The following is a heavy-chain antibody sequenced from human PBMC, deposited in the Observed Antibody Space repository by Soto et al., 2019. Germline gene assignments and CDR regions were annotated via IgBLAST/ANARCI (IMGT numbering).Heavy chain of an antibody. CDR3: SRYGCSGGSCYFYYYYYGMAV. CDR1: GYTFASYA. V-gene: IGHV1-3*01. J-gene: IGHJ6*02. CDR2: INAGNGNT. Sequence: ASVKVSCKASGYTFASYAMHWVRQAPGQRLEWMGWINAGNGNTKYSQKFQGRVTITRDTSASTAYMELSSLRSEDTAVYYCSRYGCSGGSCYFYYYYYGMAVWGQGTTVTVS. D-gene: IGHD2-15*01.